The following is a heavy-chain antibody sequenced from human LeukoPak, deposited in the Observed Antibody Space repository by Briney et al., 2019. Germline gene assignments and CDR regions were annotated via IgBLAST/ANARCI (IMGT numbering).Heavy chain of an antibody. CDR2: INHSGST. D-gene: IGHD2-2*01. Sequence: SETLSLTCAVYGGSFSGYYWSWIRQPPGKGLEWIGEINHSGSTNYNPSLKSRVTISVDTSKNQFSLKLSSVTAADTAVYYCARGLVVPAAILIGWLDPWGQGTLVTVSS. CDR1: GGSFSGYY. CDR3: ARGLVVPAAILIGWLDP. J-gene: IGHJ5*02. V-gene: IGHV4-34*01.